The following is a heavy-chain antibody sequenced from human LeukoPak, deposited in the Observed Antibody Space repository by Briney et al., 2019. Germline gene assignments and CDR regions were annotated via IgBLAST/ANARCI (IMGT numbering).Heavy chain of an antibody. CDR2: ISNSGDYI. D-gene: IGHD6-19*01. CDR3: AREMYAGWYFAFDI. J-gene: IGHJ3*02. V-gene: IGHV3-21*01. CDR1: GFTFSNAW. Sequence: PGGSLRLSCAASGFTFSNAWMNWVRQGPGKGLEWVASISNSGDYISYADSLKGRFTISRDNAKNSLFLQMSSLRAEDTAVYYCAREMYAGWYFAFDIWGQGTMVTVSS.